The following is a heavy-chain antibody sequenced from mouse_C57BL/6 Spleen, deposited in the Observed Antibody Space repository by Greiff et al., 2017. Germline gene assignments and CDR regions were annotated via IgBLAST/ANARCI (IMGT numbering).Heavy chain of an antibody. D-gene: IGHD1-1*01. V-gene: IGHV1-43*01. Sequence: DVKLVESGPELVKPGASVKISCKASGYSFTGYYMHWVKQSSEKSLEWIGEINPSTGGTSYNQKFKGKATLTVDKSSSTAYMQLKSLTSEDSAVYYCARKTTVTDFDYWGQGTTLTVSS. CDR1: GYSFTGYY. CDR3: ARKTTVTDFDY. J-gene: IGHJ2*01. CDR2: INPSTGGT.